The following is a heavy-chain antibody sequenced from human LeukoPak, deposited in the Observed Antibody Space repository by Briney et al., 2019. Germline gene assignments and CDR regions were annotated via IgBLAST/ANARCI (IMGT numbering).Heavy chain of an antibody. CDR1: GFIFSSHA. V-gene: IGHV3-64*01. D-gene: IGHD6-19*01. CDR2: ISYDGGTT. Sequence: GGSLRLSCAASGFIFSSHAMHWVRQAPGKGLEYVSTISYDGGTTYYANSVKGRFFISRDNSKNTLYLQMGSLRAEDMAVYYCVRDTSGHNAFDIWGQGALVTVSS. J-gene: IGHJ3*02. CDR3: VRDTSGHNAFDI.